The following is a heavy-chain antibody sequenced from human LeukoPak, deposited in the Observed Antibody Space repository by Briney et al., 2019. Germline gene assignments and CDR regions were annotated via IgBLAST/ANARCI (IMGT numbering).Heavy chain of an antibody. CDR2: INPNSGGT. D-gene: IGHD2-2*01. V-gene: IGHV1-2*02. Sequence: ASVKVSCKASGCTFTVYYMHRVPEAPGQGREWMGWINPNSGGTDYAQKFEGRVTMTRETSISPAYIELSRLRSDDTVVYYCARAFQLDIDNSFDPWGQGTLVTVSS. CDR1: GCTFTVYY. CDR3: ARAFQLDIDNSFDP. J-gene: IGHJ5*02.